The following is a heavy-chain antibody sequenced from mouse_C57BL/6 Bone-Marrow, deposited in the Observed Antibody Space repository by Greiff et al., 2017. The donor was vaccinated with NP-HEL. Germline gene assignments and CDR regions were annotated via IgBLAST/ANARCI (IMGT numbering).Heavy chain of an antibody. J-gene: IGHJ2*01. CDR2: IDPSDSYT. CDR1: GYTFTSYW. CDR3: ARGLLRYYFDY. Sequence: QVQLQQSGAELVKPGASVKLSCKASGYTFTSYWMQWVKQRPGQGLEWIGEIDPSDSYTNYNQKFKGKATLTVDTSSSTAYMQLSSLTSEDSAVYYCARGLLRYYFDYWGQGTTLTVSS. D-gene: IGHD2-3*01. V-gene: IGHV1-50*01.